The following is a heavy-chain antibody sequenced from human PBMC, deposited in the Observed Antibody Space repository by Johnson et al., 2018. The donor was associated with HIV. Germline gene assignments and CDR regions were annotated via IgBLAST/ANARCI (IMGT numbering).Heavy chain of an antibody. V-gene: IGHV3-7*03. D-gene: IGHD5-12*01. CDR1: GFIFSNYW. J-gene: IGHJ3*02. CDR3: ASVLGRGYSGYDKNYDAFDI. CDR2: IKQDGNDK. Sequence: EVQLVESGGGLVQPGGSLRLSCAASGFIFSNYWMSWVRQAPGKGLEWVANIKQDGNDKYYVDSVKGRFTISRDNAKNSLYLQMNSLRAEDTALYYCASVLGRGYSGYDKNYDAFDIWGQGTMVTVSS.